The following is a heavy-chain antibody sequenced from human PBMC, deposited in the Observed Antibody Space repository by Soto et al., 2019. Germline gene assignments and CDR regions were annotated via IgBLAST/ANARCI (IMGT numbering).Heavy chain of an antibody. CDR2: ISDSGSNT. CDR1: GFTFSTYA. V-gene: IGHV3-23*01. J-gene: IGHJ4*02. D-gene: IGHD3-9*01. CDR3: AKQYYDILTSPDY. Sequence: GGSLRLSCAASGFTFSTYAMSWVRQAPGKGLQWVSTISDSGSNTYYADSVKGRFTISRDNSKNTLVLQMNSLRVEDTAVYYCAKQYYDILTSPDYWGQGTLVTVSS.